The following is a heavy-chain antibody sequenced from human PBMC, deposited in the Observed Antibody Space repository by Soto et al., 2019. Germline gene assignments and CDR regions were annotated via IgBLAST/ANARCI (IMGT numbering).Heavy chain of an antibody. CDR2: ISYDGSNK. CDR3: ARGRGIAVAGKPDYFDY. V-gene: IGHV3-30-3*01. D-gene: IGHD6-19*01. CDR1: GFTFSSYA. Sequence: QVQLVESGGGVVQPGRSLRLSCAASGFTFSSYAMHWVRQAPGKGLAWVAVISYDGSNKYYADSVKGRFTISRDNSKNTLYLQMNSLRAEDTAVYYCARGRGIAVAGKPDYFDYWGQGTLVTVSS. J-gene: IGHJ4*02.